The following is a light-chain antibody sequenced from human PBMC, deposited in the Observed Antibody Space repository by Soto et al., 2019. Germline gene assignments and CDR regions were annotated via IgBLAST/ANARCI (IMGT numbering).Light chain of an antibody. Sequence: QSALTQPASVSGSPGQSITISCTGTSSDVGGYDFVSWYQQHPGKAPKLMLYDVSERPSGVPDRFSGSKSGNTASLTISGLQAEDEADYYCCSYAVTFYVFGTGTKLTVL. J-gene: IGLJ1*01. CDR3: CSYAVTFYV. V-gene: IGLV2-11*01. CDR1: SSDVGGYDF. CDR2: DVS.